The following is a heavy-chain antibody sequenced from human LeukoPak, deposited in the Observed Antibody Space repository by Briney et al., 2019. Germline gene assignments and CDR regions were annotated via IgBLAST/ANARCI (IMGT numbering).Heavy chain of an antibody. J-gene: IGHJ4*02. CDR3: ARTLRLFDY. V-gene: IGHV4-34*01. Sequence: GSLRLSCAASGFTFNNYAMSWIRQPPGKGLEWIGEINHSGSTNYNPSLKSRVTISVDTSKNQFSLKLSSVTAADTAVYYCARTLRLFDYWGQGTLVTVSS. D-gene: IGHD5-12*01. CDR1: GFTFNNYA. CDR2: INHSGST.